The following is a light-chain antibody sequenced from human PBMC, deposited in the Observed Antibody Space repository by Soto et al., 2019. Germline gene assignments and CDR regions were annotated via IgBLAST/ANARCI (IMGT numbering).Light chain of an antibody. CDR1: QSVSSSY. CDR3: QQYGGSPLT. V-gene: IGKV3-20*01. Sequence: EIVLMQSPGTLSLSPGERATLSCRASQSVSSSYLAWYQQKPGQAPRLLIYGASSRATGIPDRFSGSGSGTDFTLTISRLDPEDFAVYYCQQYGGSPLTFGGGTKVDIK. J-gene: IGKJ4*01. CDR2: GAS.